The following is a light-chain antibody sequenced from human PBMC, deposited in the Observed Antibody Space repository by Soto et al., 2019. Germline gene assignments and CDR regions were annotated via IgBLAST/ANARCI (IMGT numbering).Light chain of an antibody. Sequence: AIRMTQSPSSFSASTGDRVTITCRASQGISSYLAWYQQKPGKAHKLLIYAASTLQSGVPSRFSCSGSGTEFTLTISCLQSEDFATYYCQQYYSYPQTFGQGTKLEIK. CDR2: AAS. J-gene: IGKJ2*01. V-gene: IGKV1-8*01. CDR1: QGISSY. CDR3: QQYYSYPQT.